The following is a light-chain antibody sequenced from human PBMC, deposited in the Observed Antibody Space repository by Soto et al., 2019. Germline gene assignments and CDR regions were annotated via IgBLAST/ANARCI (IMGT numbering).Light chain of an antibody. CDR3: QQYDSPPWT. J-gene: IGKJ1*01. CDR1: QSISSW. Sequence: DIQMTQSPSTLSASVGDRVTITCRDSQSISSWLAWYQQKPGKAPKLLIYKASTLDSGVPSRFSGSGSGTEFTLSISSLQPDDFATYHCQQYDSPPWTFGQGTKV. CDR2: KAS. V-gene: IGKV1-5*03.